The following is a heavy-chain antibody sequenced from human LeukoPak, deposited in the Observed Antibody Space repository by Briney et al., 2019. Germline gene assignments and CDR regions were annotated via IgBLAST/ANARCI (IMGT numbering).Heavy chain of an antibody. D-gene: IGHD1-26*01. J-gene: IGHJ4*02. CDR3: ARELVGALDY. CDR2: IYSGGST. Sequence: PGGSLRLSCAASGFTVSSNYMSWVRQAPGKGLEWVSVIYSGGSTYYADSVEGRFTISRDNSKNTLYLQMNSLRAEDTAVYYCARELVGALDYWGQGTLVTVSS. V-gene: IGHV3-53*01. CDR1: GFTVSSNY.